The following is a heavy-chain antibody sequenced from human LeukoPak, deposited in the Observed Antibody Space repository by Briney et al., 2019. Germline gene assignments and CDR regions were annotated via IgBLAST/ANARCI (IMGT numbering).Heavy chain of an antibody. CDR2: IDPNNGGT. CDR1: GYTFTGYY. J-gene: IGHJ4*02. CDR3: VRDRTKYCSSTSCPLDY. D-gene: IGHD2-2*01. Sequence: ASVKVSCKASGYTFTGYYIHCVRQAPGQGLEWMGWIDPNNGGTIYAQKFQGRVTMTRDTSISTAYMELSRLRSDDTAVYYCVRDRTKYCSSTSCPLDYWGQGTLVTVSS. V-gene: IGHV1-2*02.